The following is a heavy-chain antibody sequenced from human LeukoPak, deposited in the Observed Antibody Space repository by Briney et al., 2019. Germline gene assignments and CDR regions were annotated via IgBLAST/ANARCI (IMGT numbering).Heavy chain of an antibody. CDR2: INHSGST. Sequence: SETLSLTCAVSGGSYSGYYWSWIRQPPGKGLEWIGEINHSGSTNYNPSLKSRVTISVDTSKNQFSLKLTSVTAADTAVYYCAREGGFYRLLDYSGQGTLVTVSS. J-gene: IGHJ4*02. V-gene: IGHV4-34*01. CDR1: GGSYSGYY. D-gene: IGHD6-25*01. CDR3: AREGGFYRLLDY.